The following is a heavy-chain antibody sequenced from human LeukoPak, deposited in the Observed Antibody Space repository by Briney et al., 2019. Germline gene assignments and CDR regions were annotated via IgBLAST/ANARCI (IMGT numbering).Heavy chain of an antibody. D-gene: IGHD3/OR15-3a*01. V-gene: IGHV3-7*05. CDR1: GFTFSDSW. CDR3: ASGFGTGF. Sequence: GGSLRLSCAASGFTFSDSWMNWVRQAPGKGLEWVANIKEDGNEKHYMDSVKGRFTISRDNAKNPLYLQMNSLKVEDTAVYYCASGFGTGFWGEGTLVTVSS. CDR2: IKEDGNEK. J-gene: IGHJ4*02.